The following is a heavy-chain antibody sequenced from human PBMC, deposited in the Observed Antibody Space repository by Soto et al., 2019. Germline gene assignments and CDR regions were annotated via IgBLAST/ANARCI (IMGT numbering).Heavy chain of an antibody. J-gene: IGHJ6*03. Sequence: GGSLRLSCAASGFTFSSYAMNWVRQAPGKGLEWVSAISGSGGSTYYADSVKGRFTISRDNSKNTLYLQMNSLRAEDTAVYYCAKATFLYYYYYMDVWGKGTTVTVSS. CDR2: ISGSGGST. CDR3: AKATFLYYYYYMDV. CDR1: GFTFSSYA. V-gene: IGHV3-23*01. D-gene: IGHD1-1*01.